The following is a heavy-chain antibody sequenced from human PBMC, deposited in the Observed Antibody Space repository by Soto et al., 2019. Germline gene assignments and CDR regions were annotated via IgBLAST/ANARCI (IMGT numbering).Heavy chain of an antibody. CDR3: ASRTSLRFLEWLESGPPEDY. Sequence: SVKVSCKASGGTFSIYAISCVLQSPLQWLDWMGGIIPIFGTANYAQKFQGRVTITADKSTSTAYMELSSLRSEDTAVYYCASRTSLRFLEWLESGPPEDYWGQGTLVTVSS. J-gene: IGHJ4*02. D-gene: IGHD3-3*01. V-gene: IGHV1-69*06. CDR1: GGTFSIYA. CDR2: IIPIFGTA.